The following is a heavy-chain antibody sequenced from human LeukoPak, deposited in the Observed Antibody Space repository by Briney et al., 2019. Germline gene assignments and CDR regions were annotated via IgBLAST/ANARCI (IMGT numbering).Heavy chain of an antibody. J-gene: IGHJ4*02. V-gene: IGHV1-69*13. CDR3: ARAAAGPIVVVPAAPFDY. D-gene: IGHD2-2*01. Sequence: GASVKVSCTASGGTFSSYAISWVRQAPGQGLEWMGGIIPIFGTANYAQKFQGRVTITADESTSTAYMELSSLRSEDTAVYYCARAAAGPIVVVPAAPFDYRGQGTLVTVSS. CDR1: GGTFSSYA. CDR2: IIPIFGTA.